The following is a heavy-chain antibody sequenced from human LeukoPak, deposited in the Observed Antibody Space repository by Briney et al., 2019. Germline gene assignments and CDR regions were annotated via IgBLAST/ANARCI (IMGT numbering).Heavy chain of an antibody. Sequence: SETLSLTCSVSGGSISGYYWSWIRQLPGERLEWIGFVYHNGRTTYNPSLESRVTISVDTSRNQVSLNLRFVTAADTALYFCARRRAESSGPSFYYFYMDVWGKGTTVSVSS. V-gene: IGHV4-59*01. D-gene: IGHD2-8*02. CDR2: VYHNGRT. J-gene: IGHJ6*03. CDR3: ARRRAESSGPSFYYFYMDV. CDR1: GGSISGYY.